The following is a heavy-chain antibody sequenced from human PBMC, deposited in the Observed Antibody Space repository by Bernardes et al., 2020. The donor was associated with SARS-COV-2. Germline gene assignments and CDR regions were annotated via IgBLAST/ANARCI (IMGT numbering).Heavy chain of an antibody. V-gene: IGHV2-5*01. Sequence: SGPTLVKPTQTLTLTCTFSGFSLRTSGVGVGWIRQPPGKALEWLALIYWNDDKRYSPSLKSRLTITKDTSKNQVVLTMTNMDPVDTATYYCARHGKRYCSSTSCYRPFDPWGQGTLVTVSS. D-gene: IGHD2-2*02. CDR3: ARHGKRYCSSTSCYRPFDP. CDR2: IYWNDDK. CDR1: GFSLRTSGVG. J-gene: IGHJ5*02.